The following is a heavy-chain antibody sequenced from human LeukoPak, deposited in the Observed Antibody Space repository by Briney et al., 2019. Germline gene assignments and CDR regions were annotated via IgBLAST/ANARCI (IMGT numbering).Heavy chain of an antibody. V-gene: IGHV3-74*01. J-gene: IGHJ6*04. Sequence: PGGSLRLSCVASGFTFSSSWMHWVRQAPGKGLVWVSRINSDGSSTSYADSVKGRFTISRDNAKNTLYLQMNSLRAEDTAVYYCARDIAAADMDVWGKGTTVTISS. CDR1: GFTFSSSW. CDR2: INSDGSST. D-gene: IGHD6-13*01. CDR3: ARDIAAADMDV.